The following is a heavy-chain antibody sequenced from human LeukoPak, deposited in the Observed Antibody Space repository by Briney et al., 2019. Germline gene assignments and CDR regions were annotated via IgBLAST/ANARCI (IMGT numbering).Heavy chain of an antibody. CDR2: ISYDGSNK. V-gene: IGHV3-30*01. D-gene: IGHD3-22*01. Sequence: PGGSLRLSCAASGFTFSSYAMHWVRQAPGKGLECVAVISYDGSNKYYADSVKGRFTISRDNSKNTLYLQMNSLRAEDTAVYYCASWYAGYYDSSGFDYWGQGTLVTVSS. CDR1: GFTFSSYA. J-gene: IGHJ4*02. CDR3: ASWYAGYYDSSGFDY.